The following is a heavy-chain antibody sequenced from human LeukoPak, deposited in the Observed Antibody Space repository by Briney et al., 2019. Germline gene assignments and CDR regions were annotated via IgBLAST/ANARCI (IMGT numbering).Heavy chain of an antibody. CDR3: ARRTPGYYDSTFDY. D-gene: IGHD3-22*01. V-gene: IGHV4-59*08. CDR2: IYYSGST. CDR1: GGSISSYY. Sequence: SETLSLTCTVSGGSISSYYWSWIRQPPGKGLEWIGYIYYSGSTNYNPSLKSRVTISVDASKNQFPLKLSSVTAADTAVYYCARRTPGYYDSTFDYWGQGTLVTVSS. J-gene: IGHJ4*02.